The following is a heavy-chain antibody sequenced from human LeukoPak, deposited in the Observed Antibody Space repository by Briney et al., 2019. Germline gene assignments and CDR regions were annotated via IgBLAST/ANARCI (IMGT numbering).Heavy chain of an antibody. CDR1: GGTFSSYA. CDR2: IIPIFGTA. Sequence: ASVEVSCKASGGTFSSYAISWVRQAPGQGLEWMGGIIPIFGTANYAQKFQGRVTITADESTSTAYMELSSLRSEDTAVYYCARGVVPAAIFDGFDXWGQGTLVTVX. V-gene: IGHV1-69*13. J-gene: IGHJ5*02. D-gene: IGHD2-2*02. CDR3: ARGVVPAAIFDGFDX.